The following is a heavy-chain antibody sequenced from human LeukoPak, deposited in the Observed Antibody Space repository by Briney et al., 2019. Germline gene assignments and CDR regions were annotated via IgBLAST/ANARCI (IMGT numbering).Heavy chain of an antibody. V-gene: IGHV3-48*01. J-gene: IGHJ2*01. D-gene: IGHD4-17*01. CDR3: ARVRGPTVATRYFDL. Sequence: PGGSLRLSCAASGSTFNGYSIIWVRQAPGKGLEWISYITTSSSILYYADSVKGRFTVSRDNAKNSVYLQVNSLRVEDSSVYFCARVRGPTVATRYFDLWGRGTLVTVSP. CDR2: ITTSSSIL. CDR1: GSTFNGYS.